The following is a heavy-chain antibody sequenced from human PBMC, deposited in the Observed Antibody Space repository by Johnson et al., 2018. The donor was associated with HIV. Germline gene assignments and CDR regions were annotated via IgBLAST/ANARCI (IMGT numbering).Heavy chain of an antibody. D-gene: IGHD3-16*01. CDR2: ISYDGSNK. Sequence: QVQLVESGGGVVQPGRSLRLSCAASGFSFSNYAMHWVRQAPGKGLEWVAVISYDGSNKYYPNSLKGRFTISRDNSKNTLYLQMGSLRAEDMAVYYCARGQGGAIPHDAFDIWGQGTMVTVSS. J-gene: IGHJ3*02. CDR3: ARGQGGAIPHDAFDI. CDR1: GFSFSNYA. V-gene: IGHV3-30*14.